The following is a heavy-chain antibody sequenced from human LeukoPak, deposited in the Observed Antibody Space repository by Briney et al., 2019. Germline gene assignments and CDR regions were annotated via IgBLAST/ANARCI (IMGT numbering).Heavy chain of an antibody. CDR1: GDSISTNHW. J-gene: IGHJ5*01. Sequence: SETLSLTCAVSGDSISTNHWWSWVRQPPGKGLEWIGEVYHSGSTNYNPSLKSRVTISVDKSKNLFSLKLTSVTAADTAMYYCASARWDSWGQAPWSPSPQ. CDR2: VYHSGST. CDR3: ASARWDS. V-gene: IGHV4-4*02. D-gene: IGHD5-24*01.